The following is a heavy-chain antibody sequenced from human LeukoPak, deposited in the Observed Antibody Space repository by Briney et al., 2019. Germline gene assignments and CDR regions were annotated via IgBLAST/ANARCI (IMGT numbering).Heavy chain of an antibody. CDR1: GFTFGDYA. CDR3: TREPHWYQLRGHYYYYGMDV. J-gene: IGHJ6*02. Sequence: GGSLRLSCTASGFTFGDYAMSWVRQAPGKGLEWVGFIRSKAYGGTTEYAASVKGRFTISRDDSKSIAYLQMNSLKTEDTAVYYCTREPHWYQLRGHYYYYGMDVWGQGTTVTVSS. CDR2: IRSKAYGGTT. V-gene: IGHV3-49*04. D-gene: IGHD2-2*01.